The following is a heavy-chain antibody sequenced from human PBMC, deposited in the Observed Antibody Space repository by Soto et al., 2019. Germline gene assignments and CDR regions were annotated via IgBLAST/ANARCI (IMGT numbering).Heavy chain of an antibody. CDR1: GFIFRNFG. J-gene: IGHJ4*02. CDR2: ISGDGNDK. V-gene: IGHV3-30*03. D-gene: IGHD1-26*01. CDR3: VQGATTAHQPLDS. Sequence: QVQLVESGGGVVQPGRSLRLSCAASGFIFRNFGMHWVRRAPGKGLEWVATISGDGNDKYYPDSMKGRFTISRDNFNNTLYLQLNSLIPEDTAVYHCVQGATTAHQPLDSWGQGVLVTVSS.